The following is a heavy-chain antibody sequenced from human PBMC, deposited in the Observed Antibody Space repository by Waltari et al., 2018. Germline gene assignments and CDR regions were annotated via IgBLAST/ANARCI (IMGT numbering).Heavy chain of an antibody. CDR2: IYYSGST. J-gene: IGHJ6*02. CDR1: GGSISSYY. CDR3: AREGTMVRGVIYYGMDV. Sequence: QVQLQESGPGLVKPSETLSLTCTVSGGSISSYYWGWIRQPPGKGLEWIGYIYYSGSTNYNPSLKSRVTISVDTSKNQFSLKLSSVTAADTAVYYCAREGTMVRGVIYYGMDVWGQGTTVTVSS. V-gene: IGHV4-59*01. D-gene: IGHD3-10*01.